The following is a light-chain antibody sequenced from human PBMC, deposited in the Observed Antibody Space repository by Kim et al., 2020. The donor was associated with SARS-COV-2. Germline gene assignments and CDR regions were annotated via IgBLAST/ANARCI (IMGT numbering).Light chain of an antibody. V-gene: IGKV1-5*01. J-gene: IGKJ2*01. CDR2: DAS. Sequence: SSAIRDRVTSTCRATQSITSRLAGYQQKPEKAPKLLIYDASTLESGVPSRFSGGGSGTEFSLTISSLQPDDFATYYCQQYAVYSYTFGQGTKLEI. CDR1: QSITSR. CDR3: QQYAVYSYT.